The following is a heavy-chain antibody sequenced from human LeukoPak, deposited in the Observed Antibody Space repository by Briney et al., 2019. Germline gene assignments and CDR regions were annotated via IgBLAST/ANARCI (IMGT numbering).Heavy chain of an antibody. CDR3: ARGEDSALVTGGYNWFDP. V-gene: IGHV3-66*01. D-gene: IGHD5-18*01. J-gene: IGHJ5*02. CDR2: MYTGGNT. Sequence: PGGSLRLSCSASGFTVSSNYMYWVRQAPGKGLEWVSVMYTGGNTYYADSVKGRFTISRDNANNSLYLQMDSLRADDTAVYYCARGEDSALVTGGYNWFDPWGQGTLVTVSS. CDR1: GFTVSSNY.